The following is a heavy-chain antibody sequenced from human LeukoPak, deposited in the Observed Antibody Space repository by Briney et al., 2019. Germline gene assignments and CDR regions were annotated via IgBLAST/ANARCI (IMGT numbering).Heavy chain of an antibody. CDR2: ISSSSSTI. Sequence: GGSLRLSCAASGLTLSAYWMYWVRQAPGKGLEWVSYISSSSSTIYYADSVKGRFTISRDNAKNSLYLQMNSLRAEDTAVYYCARDGPVFDDYWGQGTLVTVSS. CDR1: GLTLSAYW. V-gene: IGHV3-48*04. J-gene: IGHJ4*02. CDR3: ARDGPVFDDY.